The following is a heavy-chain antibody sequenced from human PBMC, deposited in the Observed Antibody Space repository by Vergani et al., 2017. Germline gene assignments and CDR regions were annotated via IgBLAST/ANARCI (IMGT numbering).Heavy chain of an antibody. D-gene: IGHD2-8*01. V-gene: IGHV3-21*01. J-gene: IGHJ4*02. CDR2: ISSSSSYI. Sequence: EVQLVESGGGLVKPGGSLRLSCAASGFPFSSYSMNWVRQAPGKGLEWVSSISSSSSYIYYADSVKGRFTISRDNAKNSLYLQMNSLRAEDTAMYFCARGLWDCTHIRCSPPSYWGQGTQVTVSS. CDR3: ARGLWDCTHIRCSPPSY. CDR1: GFPFSSYS.